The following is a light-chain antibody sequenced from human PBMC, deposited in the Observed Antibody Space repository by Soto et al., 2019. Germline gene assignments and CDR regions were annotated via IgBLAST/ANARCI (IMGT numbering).Light chain of an antibody. CDR1: QSVSSH. CDR2: GAS. Sequence: EIVMTQSPATLSVSPGERATLSCRTSQSVSSHLAWFQQKPGQAPRLLIYGASTRASAIPARFSGSGSGTDFTLTISSLEPEDFAVYYCQQRSNWPITFGQGTRLEI. CDR3: QQRSNWPIT. V-gene: IGKV3-11*01. J-gene: IGKJ5*01.